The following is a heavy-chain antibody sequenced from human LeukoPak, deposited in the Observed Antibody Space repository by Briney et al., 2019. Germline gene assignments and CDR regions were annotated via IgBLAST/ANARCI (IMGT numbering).Heavy chain of an antibody. CDR1: GFTFSDYY. V-gene: IGHV3-11*03. CDR3: AKSIAARPLYYYGMDV. CDR2: ISSSSSYT. Sequence: GGSLRLSCAASGFTFSDYYMSWIRQAPGKGLEWVSYISSSSSYTNYADSVKGRFTISRDNAKNSLYLQMNSLRAEDTAVYYCAKSIAARPLYYYGMDVWGQGTTVTVSS. D-gene: IGHD6-6*01. J-gene: IGHJ6*02.